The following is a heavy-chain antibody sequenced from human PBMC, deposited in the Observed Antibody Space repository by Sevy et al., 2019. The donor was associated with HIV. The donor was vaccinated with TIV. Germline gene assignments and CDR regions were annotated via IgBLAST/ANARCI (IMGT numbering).Heavy chain of an antibody. V-gene: IGHV4-30-2*01. CDR2: FYQAGST. CDR1: GGSIGSGAYA. J-gene: IGHJ4*02. Sequence: SETLSLTCAVSGGSIGSGAYAWSWIRQPPGKGFEWIGYFYQAGSTYYKPSLKSRVSMSVDRSKNQFSLNLSSVTAADTAIYYCVRVHRPYYFDYWGQGTLVTVSS. CDR3: VRVHRPYYFDY.